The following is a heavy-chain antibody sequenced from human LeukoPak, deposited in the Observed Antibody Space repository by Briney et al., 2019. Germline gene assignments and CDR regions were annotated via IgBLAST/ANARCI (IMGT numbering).Heavy chain of an antibody. V-gene: IGHV3-43*02. CDR1: GLTFDDYA. D-gene: IGHD3-22*01. J-gene: IGHJ4*02. Sequence: PGGSLRLSCAVSGLTFDDYAMHWVRQAPGKGLEWVSLISGDGGSTYYADSVKGRFTISRDNSKNSLYLQMNSLRTEDTALYYCAKGPGYYYDPRGVFDYWGQGTLVTVSS. CDR3: AKGPGYYYDPRGVFDY. CDR2: ISGDGGST.